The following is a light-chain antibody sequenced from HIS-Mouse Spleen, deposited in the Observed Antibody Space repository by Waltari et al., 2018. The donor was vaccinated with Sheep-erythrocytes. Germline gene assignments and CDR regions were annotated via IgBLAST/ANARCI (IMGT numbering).Light chain of an antibody. CDR2: EGS. CDR3: CSYAGSSTPWV. J-gene: IGLJ3*02. CDR1: SSDVGSYNL. Sequence: QSALTQPASVSGSPGQSITISCTGTSSDVGSYNLVSWYQQPPGKAPKLMIYEGSKRPSGVSNRFSGSKSGNTASLTISGLQAEDEADYYCCSYAGSSTPWVFGGGTK. V-gene: IGLV2-23*01.